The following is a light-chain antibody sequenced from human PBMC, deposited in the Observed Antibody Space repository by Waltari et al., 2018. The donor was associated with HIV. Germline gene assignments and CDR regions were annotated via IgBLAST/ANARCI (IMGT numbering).Light chain of an antibody. J-gene: IGKJ3*01. CDR2: GAS. V-gene: IGKV3D-15*01. CDR3: QQYDKWPFT. Sequence: EVVMTQSPATLSVSPGERATLSCRASQSLTSNYLAWYQQKPGQAPRLLIYGASSRATGIPDRFSGSGSGTEFTLTISSLQSEDFVVYYCQQYDKWPFTFGPGTKVDIK. CDR1: QSLTSN.